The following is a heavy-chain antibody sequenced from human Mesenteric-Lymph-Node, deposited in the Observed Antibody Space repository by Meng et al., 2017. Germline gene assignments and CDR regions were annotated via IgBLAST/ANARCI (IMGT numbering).Heavy chain of an antibody. CDR2: ISSSGSTI. CDR3: ASYSGYVFYYYYYGMDV. J-gene: IGHJ6*02. Sequence: GESLKISCAASGFTFSSYEMNWVRQAPGKGLEWVSYISSSGSTIYYADSVKGRFTISRNNAKNSLYLQMNSLSTEDTAVYYCASYSGYVFYYYYYGMDVWGQGTTVTVSS. V-gene: IGHV3-48*03. D-gene: IGHD5-12*01. CDR1: GFTFSSYE.